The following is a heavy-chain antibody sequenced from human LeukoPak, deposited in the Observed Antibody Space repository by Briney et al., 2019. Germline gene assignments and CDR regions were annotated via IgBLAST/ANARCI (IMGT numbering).Heavy chain of an antibody. CDR3: ARLVRWAAAASQDGNWFDP. J-gene: IGHJ5*02. V-gene: IGHV4-4*09. D-gene: IGHD6-13*01. CDR2: IYTSGST. CDR1: GGSISSYY. Sequence: PSETLSLTCTVSGGSISSYYWSWIRQPPGKGLEWIGYIYTSGSTNYNPSLKSRVTISVDTSKNQFSLKLSSVTAADTAVYYCARLVRWAAAASQDGNWFDPWGQGTLVTVSS.